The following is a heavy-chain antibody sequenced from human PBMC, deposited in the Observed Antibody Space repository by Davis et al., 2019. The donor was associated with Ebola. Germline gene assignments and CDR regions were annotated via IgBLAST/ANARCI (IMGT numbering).Heavy chain of an antibody. CDR1: GLTFEDYA. D-gene: IGHD3-22*01. J-gene: IGHJ6*02. Sequence: PGGSRLSCATSGLTFEDYAMHWVRQAPGKGLEWVSGTNWNSGRTGYADSVKGRFTISRDNAKNSLYLQMDSLREEDTALYYCVKDKYDSAGYRGYGMDVWGQGTTVTVSS. CDR2: TNWNSGRT. V-gene: IGHV3-9*01. CDR3: VKDKYDSAGYRGYGMDV.